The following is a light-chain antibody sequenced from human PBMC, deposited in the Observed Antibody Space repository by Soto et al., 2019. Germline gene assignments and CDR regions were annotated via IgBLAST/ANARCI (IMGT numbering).Light chain of an antibody. Sequence: QAVVTQPPSASGTPGQRVTISCSGSSSNIGSNTVNWYQQLPGTAPKLLIYSNNQRPSGVPDRFSGSKSGTSASLAISGLQSEDEADYYCYSYAGDYVYVFGTGTKVTVL. J-gene: IGLJ1*01. CDR1: SSNIGSNT. CDR2: SNN. CDR3: YSYAGDYVYV. V-gene: IGLV1-44*01.